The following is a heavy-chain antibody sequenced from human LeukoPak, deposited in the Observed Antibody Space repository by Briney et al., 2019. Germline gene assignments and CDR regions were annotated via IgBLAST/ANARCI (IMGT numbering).Heavy chain of an antibody. J-gene: IGHJ3*02. CDR2: MYLSGTT. Sequence: SGTLSLTCTVSGDSINSLDLWSWVRQPPGKGLEWIGEMYLSGTTHSNPSVKSRVTISIDKSKNQFFLNLSSVTAADTAVYYCARVTLAFDIWGQGTMVTVSS. CDR3: ARVTLAFDI. V-gene: IGHV4-4*02. CDR1: GDSINSLDL.